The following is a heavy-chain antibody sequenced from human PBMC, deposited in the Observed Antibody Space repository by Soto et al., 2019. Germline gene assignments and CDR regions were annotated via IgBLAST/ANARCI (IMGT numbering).Heavy chain of an antibody. Sequence: GGSLRLSCEASGFAFDTYGMHWIRQGAGEGLEWVATMSYDGSKIYYRDSVRGRFSISRDDSKRTLYLQMNSLRAEDTAVYYCAKDRDPYYYYYLMDVWGQGTTVTVSS. J-gene: IGHJ6*02. CDR2: MSYDGSKI. CDR3: AKDRDPYYYYYLMDV. CDR1: GFAFDTYG. V-gene: IGHV3-30*18.